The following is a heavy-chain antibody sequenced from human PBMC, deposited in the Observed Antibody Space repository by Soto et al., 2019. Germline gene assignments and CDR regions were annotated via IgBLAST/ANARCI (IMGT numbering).Heavy chain of an antibody. CDR1: GGSINRGHYY. J-gene: IGHJ4*02. CDR2: IYYDGTS. D-gene: IGHD3-16*01. V-gene: IGHV4-31*02. Sequence: QVQLQESGPGLVKPSETLSLTCSVSGGSINRGHYYWSWIRQRPGKGLDWIGHIYYDGTSYHSPSLKGRLAISPDTSKNQFSLKLTSVTAAVTATYYCARRPAVGPVDNWGLGILVTVSS. CDR3: ARRPAVGPVDN.